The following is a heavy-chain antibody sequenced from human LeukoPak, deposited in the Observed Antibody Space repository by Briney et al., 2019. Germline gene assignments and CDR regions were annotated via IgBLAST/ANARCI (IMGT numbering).Heavy chain of an antibody. V-gene: IGHV3-23*01. CDR2: ISGSGGGT. D-gene: IGHD6-19*01. CDR1: GFTFSSYA. CDR3: AKTYSSGWYHDDY. Sequence: GGSLRLSCAASGFTFSSYAMSWVRQAPGKGLEWVSAISGSGGGTYYADSVKGRFTISRDNSKNTLYLQMNSLRAEDTAVYYCAKTYSSGWYHDDYWGQGTLVTVSS. J-gene: IGHJ4*02.